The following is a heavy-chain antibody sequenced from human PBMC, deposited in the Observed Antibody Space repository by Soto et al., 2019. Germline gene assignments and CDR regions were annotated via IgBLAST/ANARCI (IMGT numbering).Heavy chain of an antibody. V-gene: IGHV3-15*07. CDR1: GFTFINAW. CDR3: TTPEAPPEYGDYVGYYFDY. J-gene: IGHJ4*02. CDR2: IKSKTDGGTT. Sequence: PGGSLRLSCAASGFTFINAWMNWVRQAPGKGLEWVGRIKSKTDGGTTDYAAPVKGRFTISRDDSKNTLYLQMNSLKTEDTAVYYCTTPEAPPEYGDYVGYYFDYWGQGTLVTVSS. D-gene: IGHD4-17*01.